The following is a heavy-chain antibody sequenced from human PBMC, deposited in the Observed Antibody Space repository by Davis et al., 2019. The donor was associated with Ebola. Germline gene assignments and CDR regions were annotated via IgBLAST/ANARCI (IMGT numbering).Heavy chain of an antibody. J-gene: IGHJ3*02. CDR1: GFTFSVYY. CDR3: AREGFTIFGVVTPRGAFDI. Sequence: GESLKISCAASGFTFSVYYMSWIRQAPGKGLEWISYISRSSITTYYADSVKGRFTISRDDAKNSLYLQMNSLRAEDTAVYYCAREGFTIFGVVTPRGAFDIWGQGTMVTVSS. D-gene: IGHD3-3*01. CDR2: ISRSSITT. V-gene: IGHV3-11*04.